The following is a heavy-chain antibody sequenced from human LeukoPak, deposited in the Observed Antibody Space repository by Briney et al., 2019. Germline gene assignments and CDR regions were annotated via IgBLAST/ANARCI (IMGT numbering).Heavy chain of an antibody. Sequence: PSETLSLTCTVSGGSISSSTYSWTWIRQPPGKGLEWIGSIHYDGNTYYKPSLKSRVTISVDTSKNQFSLKLSSVTAADTTVYYCAVGFGFDYWGQGTLVTVSS. CDR2: IHYDGNT. V-gene: IGHV4-39*01. CDR3: AVGFGFDY. CDR1: GGSISSSTYS. D-gene: IGHD3-16*01. J-gene: IGHJ4*02.